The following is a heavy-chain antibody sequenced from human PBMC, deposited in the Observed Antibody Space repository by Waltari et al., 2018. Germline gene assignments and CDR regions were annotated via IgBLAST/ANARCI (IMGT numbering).Heavy chain of an antibody. D-gene: IGHD1-26*01. V-gene: IGHV3-23*04. CDR2: ITSGGST. CDR1: GFTFSSYA. Sequence: EVQLVESGGGLVQPGGFLRVSCAASGFTFSSYAMAWVRQAPGKGLVWVSSITSGGSTFYSDSVKGRFTISRDNSKDTLYLQMNSLRAEDRAVYYCAKGGATLLHQFDYWGQGTLVTVSS. CDR3: AKGGATLLHQFDY. J-gene: IGHJ4*02.